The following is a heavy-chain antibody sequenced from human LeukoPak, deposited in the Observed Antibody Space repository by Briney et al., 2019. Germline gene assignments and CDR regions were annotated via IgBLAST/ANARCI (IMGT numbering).Heavy chain of an antibody. Sequence: ETLSLTCTVSNGSIITSSYYWGWIRQPPGKGLEWIGSIYYRGRTYYNPSLKIRVTISADTSKNQFSLNLSSVTASDTAVYYCARQKILDDNYDSSGYYVDQWGQGSLVTVSS. V-gene: IGHV4-39*01. CDR3: ARQKILDDNYDSSGYYVDQ. CDR1: NGSIITSSYY. D-gene: IGHD3-22*01. J-gene: IGHJ4*02. CDR2: IYYRGRT.